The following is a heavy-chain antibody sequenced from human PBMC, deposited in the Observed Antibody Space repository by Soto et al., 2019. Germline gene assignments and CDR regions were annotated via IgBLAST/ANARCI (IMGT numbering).Heavy chain of an antibody. CDR3: ARDPGGYSSSWYPGAKYYYYGMDV. CDR1: GGPISSYY. CDR2: IYYSGST. Sequence: PSETLSLTCTVPGGPISSYYWSWIRQPPGKGLEWIGYIYYSGSTNYNPSLKSRVTISVDTSKNKFSLKLSSVTAADTAVYYCARDPGGYSSSWYPGAKYYYYGMDVWGQGTTVTVSS. D-gene: IGHD6-13*01. J-gene: IGHJ6*02. V-gene: IGHV4-59*01.